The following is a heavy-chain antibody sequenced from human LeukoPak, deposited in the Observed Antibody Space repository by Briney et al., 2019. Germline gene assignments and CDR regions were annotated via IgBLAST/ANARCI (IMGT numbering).Heavy chain of an antibody. Sequence: GGSLRLSCAASGFTFSHYGMSWVRQAPGKGLEWVSAISGSGYSTYYADSVKGRFTISRDNSKNTLYLQMNSLRADDTAVYYCAKTIAVAGEGWYFDYWGQGILVTVSS. D-gene: IGHD6-19*01. J-gene: IGHJ4*02. V-gene: IGHV3-23*01. CDR1: GFTFSHYG. CDR2: ISGSGYST. CDR3: AKTIAVAGEGWYFDY.